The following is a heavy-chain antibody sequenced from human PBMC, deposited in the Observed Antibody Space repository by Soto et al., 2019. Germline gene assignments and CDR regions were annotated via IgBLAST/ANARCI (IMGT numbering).Heavy chain of an antibody. Sequence: GGSLRLSCAASGFTFSSYSMNWVRQAPGKGLEWVSSISSSSYIYYADSVKGRFTISRDNAKNSLYLQMNSLRAEDTAVYYCARVAIAVAGFFDYWGQGTLVTVSS. CDR2: ISSSSYI. CDR3: ARVAIAVAGFFDY. J-gene: IGHJ4*02. D-gene: IGHD6-19*01. V-gene: IGHV3-21*01. CDR1: GFTFSSYS.